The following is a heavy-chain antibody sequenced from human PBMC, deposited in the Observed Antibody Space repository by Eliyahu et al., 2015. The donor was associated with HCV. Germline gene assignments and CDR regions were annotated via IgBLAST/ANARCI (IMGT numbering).Heavy chain of an antibody. CDR2: IYGGGSA. CDR3: ARGEYAFDI. V-gene: IGHV3-66*02. Sequence: EVQLVESGGGLVQPGGSLRXXCAASGFSVNSNYLNWVRQAPGKGLEWVSIIYGGGSANYADSVKGRFTISRDNSKNTLYLQMNSLRAEDTAMYYCARGEYAFDIWGQGTMVTVSS. J-gene: IGHJ3*02. D-gene: IGHD3-10*01. CDR1: GFSVNSNY.